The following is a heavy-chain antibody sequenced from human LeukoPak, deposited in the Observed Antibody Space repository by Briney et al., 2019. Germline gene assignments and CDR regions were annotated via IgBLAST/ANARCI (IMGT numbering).Heavy chain of an antibody. J-gene: IGHJ5*02. CDR1: GGSISSGGYY. V-gene: IGHV4-61*08. D-gene: IGHD2-15*01. CDR2: IYYTGST. Sequence: PSETLSLTCTVSGGSISSGGYYWSWIRQHPGKGLEWIGYIYYTGSTKYNPSLKSRVTISLDTPKNQFSLKLSSVTAADTAVYYCVAAANKSRFDRWGQGTLVTVSS. CDR3: VAAANKSRFDR.